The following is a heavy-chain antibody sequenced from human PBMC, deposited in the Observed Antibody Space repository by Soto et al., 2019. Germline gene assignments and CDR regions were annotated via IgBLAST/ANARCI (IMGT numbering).Heavy chain of an antibody. CDR1: GHTFTNYS. Sequence: QVQFVQSGAEVKKPGASVKVSCNASGHTFTNYSIHWVRQAPGQRLEWMGWINAGPGNTKYSPKFQGPVTFPRDTSASTDYIELSSLISEDTAVYYCTRGWRCSSANCYIPNHSYVMDVCGQGTTVTVSS. V-gene: IGHV1-3*01. D-gene: IGHD2-2*02. J-gene: IGHJ6*02. CDR2: INAGPGNT. CDR3: TRGWRCSSANCYIPNHSYVMDV.